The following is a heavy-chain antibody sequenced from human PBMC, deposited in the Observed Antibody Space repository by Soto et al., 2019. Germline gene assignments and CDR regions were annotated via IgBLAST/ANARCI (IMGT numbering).Heavy chain of an antibody. D-gene: IGHD2-15*01. J-gene: IGHJ6*02. V-gene: IGHV4-59*01. Sequence: PSETLSLTCTVSGGSISTYYWSWIRQPPGKGLEWIGYFYYSGSTNYNPSLKSRVTISVDTSKNQFSLKLSSVTAADTAVYYCARVMKVGRKVYYYGMDVWGQGTTVTVS. CDR3: ARVMKVGRKVYYYGMDV. CDR2: FYYSGST. CDR1: GGSISTYY.